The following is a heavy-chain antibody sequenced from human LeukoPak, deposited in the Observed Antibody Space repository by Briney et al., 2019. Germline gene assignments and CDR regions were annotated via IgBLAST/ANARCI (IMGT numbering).Heavy chain of an antibody. Sequence: KSSETLSLTCSVSGVSVSGYYWSWIRQSPGKGLEWIGYIYSSGATLYSPPLKSRVTMSVDTSENQFSLKLNSVTDADTAVYYCARHDAVPVIRRGFDFWGQGTLVSVSS. J-gene: IGHJ4*02. CDR1: GVSVSGYY. V-gene: IGHV4-59*08. CDR2: IYSSGAT. D-gene: IGHD2-21*02. CDR3: ARHDAVPVIRRGFDF.